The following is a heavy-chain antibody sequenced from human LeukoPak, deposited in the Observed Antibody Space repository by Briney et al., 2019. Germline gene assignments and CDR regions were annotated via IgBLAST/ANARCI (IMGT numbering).Heavy chain of an antibody. D-gene: IGHD5-24*01. Sequence: SETLSLTCSVSNGSIDSSTDYWAWIRQPPGKGLEWIASIYYSGSTHYSPSLESRVTMSVDMSKNQFSLKLSSVTAADTAVYYCASPRYNWGQGTLVTVSS. CDR3: ASPRYN. J-gene: IGHJ4*02. CDR2: IYYSGST. V-gene: IGHV4-39*01. CDR1: NGSIDSSTDY.